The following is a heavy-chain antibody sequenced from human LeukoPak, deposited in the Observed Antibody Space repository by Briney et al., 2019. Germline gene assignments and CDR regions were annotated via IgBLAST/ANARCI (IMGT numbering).Heavy chain of an antibody. CDR2: INSDGSEK. V-gene: IGHV3-7*01. CDR1: RFTFSSYW. Sequence: GGSLRLSCAASRFTFSSYWMSWVRQAPGKGLERVANINSDGSEKYYVDSVKGRYTISRDNAKNSLYLQMNSLRPEDTAVYFCARDKIVGATHLDYWGQGTLLTVSS. CDR3: ARDKIVGATHLDY. J-gene: IGHJ4*02. D-gene: IGHD1-26*01.